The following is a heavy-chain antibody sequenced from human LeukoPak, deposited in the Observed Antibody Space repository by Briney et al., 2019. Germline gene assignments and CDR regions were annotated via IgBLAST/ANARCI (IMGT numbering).Heavy chain of an antibody. J-gene: IGHJ5*02. CDR1: GGSFSGYY. Sequence: SETLSLTCAVYGGSFSGYYWSWIRQPPGKGLEWIGEINHSGSTNYNPSLKSRVTISVGTSKNQFSLKLRSVTAADTAVYYCAGNCSSTSCDSRNWFDPWGQGTLVTVSS. D-gene: IGHD2-2*02. CDR3: AGNCSSTSCDSRNWFDP. V-gene: IGHV4-34*01. CDR2: INHSGST.